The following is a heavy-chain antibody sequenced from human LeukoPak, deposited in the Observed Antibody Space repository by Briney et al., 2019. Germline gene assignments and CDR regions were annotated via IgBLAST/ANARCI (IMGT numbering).Heavy chain of an antibody. J-gene: IGHJ6*04. CDR3: ARDLGFGDYGMDV. CDR2: IYTNGST. D-gene: IGHD3-10*01. CDR1: GFTVSSNY. Sequence: PGGSLRLSCAASGFTVSSNYMSWVRQAPGKGLEWVSLIYTNGSTYYADSVKGRFTISRDNSKNTLYLQMNSLRAEDTALYYCARDLGFGDYGMDVWGKGTTVTVSS. V-gene: IGHV3-53*01.